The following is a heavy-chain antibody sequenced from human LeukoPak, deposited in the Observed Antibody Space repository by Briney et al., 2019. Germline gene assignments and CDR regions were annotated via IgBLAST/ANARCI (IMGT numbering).Heavy chain of an antibody. J-gene: IGHJ2*01. D-gene: IGHD3-16*01. V-gene: IGHV4-59*08. CDR2: IYSSGAT. CDR1: DDSISMYY. Sequence: SETLSLTCIVSDDSISMYYWSWIRQPPGKGPEWIAYIYSSGATSYNPSLRSRVSISLDTSNSQFSLKLNSMTVADTAVYYCVRLKMGAYFDLWGRGTLVTVSS. CDR3: VRLKMGAYFDL.